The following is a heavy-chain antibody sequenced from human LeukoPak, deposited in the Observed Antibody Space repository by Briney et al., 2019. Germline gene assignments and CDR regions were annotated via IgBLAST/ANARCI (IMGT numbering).Heavy chain of an antibody. CDR2: INHSGST. J-gene: IGHJ4*02. D-gene: IGHD5-12*01. V-gene: IGHV4-34*01. CDR1: GGSFSGYY. Sequence: SETLTLTCAVYGGSFSGYYWSWIRQPPGKGLEWIGEINHSGSTNYNPSLKSRVTISVDTSKNQFSLKLSSVTAADTAVYYCAIKGVATISPFDYWGQGTLVTVSS. CDR3: AIKGVATISPFDY.